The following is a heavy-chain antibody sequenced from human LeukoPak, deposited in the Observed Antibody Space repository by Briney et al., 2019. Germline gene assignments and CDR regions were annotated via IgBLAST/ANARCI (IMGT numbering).Heavy chain of an antibody. CDR3: ASYYYDSSGYGS. D-gene: IGHD3-22*01. V-gene: IGHV3-23*01. Sequence: PGGSLRLSCVASGFFFDDYGMHWVRQVPGKGLEWVSAISGSGGSTYYADSVKGRFTISRDNSKNTLYLQMNSLRAEDTAVYYCASYYYDSSGYGSWGQGTLVTVSS. CDR2: ISGSGGST. CDR1: GFFFDDYG. J-gene: IGHJ4*02.